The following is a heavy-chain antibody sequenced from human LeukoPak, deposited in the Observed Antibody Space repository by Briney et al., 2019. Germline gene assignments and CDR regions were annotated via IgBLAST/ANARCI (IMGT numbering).Heavy chain of an antibody. V-gene: IGHV4-4*07. D-gene: IGHD5-18*01. Sequence: SETLSLTCTVSGGSISSYYWSWIRRPAGKGLEWIGRIYTSGSTNYNPSLKSRVTMLVDTSKNQFSLKLSSVTAADTAVYYCAREPQGYSYGGYFDYWGQGTLVTVSS. CDR1: GGSISSYY. J-gene: IGHJ4*02. CDR3: AREPQGYSYGGYFDY. CDR2: IYTSGST.